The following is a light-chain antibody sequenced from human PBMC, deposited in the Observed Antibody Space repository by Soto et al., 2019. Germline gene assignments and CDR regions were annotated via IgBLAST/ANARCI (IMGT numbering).Light chain of an antibody. V-gene: IGLV2-8*01. Sequence: QSALTQPPSASGSPGQSVAISCSGTSSDVGGYNYVSWYQQHPGKAPKLMICDVNKRPSGVPDRFSGSKSGNTASLTVSGLQAEDEADYYCISYAGSNKPAFGGGTKVTVL. CDR3: ISYAGSNKPA. CDR2: DVN. J-gene: IGLJ2*01. CDR1: SSDVGGYNY.